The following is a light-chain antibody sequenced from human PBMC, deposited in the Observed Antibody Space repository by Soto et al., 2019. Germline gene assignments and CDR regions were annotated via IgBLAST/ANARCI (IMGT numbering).Light chain of an antibody. CDR2: DVT. CDR1: SSDIGGYNY. Sequence: QSALTQPASVSGSPGQSITISCTGTSSDIGGYNYVSWYQQHPDKVPKLMIYDVTNRPSGVSNRFSGSKSSNTASLTISGLQAEDEADYYCSSYTSSSTLIFGGGTKLTVL. J-gene: IGLJ2*01. V-gene: IGLV2-14*01. CDR3: SSYTSSSTLI.